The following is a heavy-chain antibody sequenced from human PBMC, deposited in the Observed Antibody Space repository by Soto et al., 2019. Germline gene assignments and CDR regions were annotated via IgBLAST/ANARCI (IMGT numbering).Heavy chain of an antibody. CDR3: AKDGGAPALFDY. V-gene: IGHV3-23*01. D-gene: IGHD6-13*01. CDR1: GFIFTNYA. J-gene: IGHJ4*02. CDR2: INENGANT. Sequence: GGSLRLSCAASGFIFTNYAMAWVRQTPGKGLEWVSTINENGANTHYADSVEGRFTISRDNSKVTVYLQLNSLRDEDTALYYCAKDGGAPALFDYWGRGTQVTVSS.